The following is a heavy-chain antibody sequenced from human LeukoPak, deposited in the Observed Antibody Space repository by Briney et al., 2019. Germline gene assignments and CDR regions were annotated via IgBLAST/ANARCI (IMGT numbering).Heavy chain of an antibody. CDR2: IIPIFGTA. CDR3: ARDFYDSSGYYYNDFDY. J-gene: IGHJ4*02. CDR1: GGTFSSYA. V-gene: IGHV1-69*01. D-gene: IGHD3-22*01. Sequence: ASVKVSCKASGGTFSSYAISWVRQAPGQGLEWMGGIIPIFGTANYAQKFQGRVTITADESTSTAYMELSSLRSEDTAVYYCARDFYDSSGYYYNDFDYWGQGTLVTVSS.